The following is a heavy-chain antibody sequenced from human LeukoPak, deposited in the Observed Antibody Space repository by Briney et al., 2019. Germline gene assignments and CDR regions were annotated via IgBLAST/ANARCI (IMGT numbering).Heavy chain of an antibody. J-gene: IGHJ5*02. D-gene: IGHD3-3*01. V-gene: IGHV1-18*01. CDR1: GYSFVGYG. CDR2: ISAYNGNT. CDR3: ARERAITIFGVPPNNWFDP. Sequence: ASVKVSCKASGYSFVGYGITWVRQAPGQGLEWMGWISAYNGNTNYAQKLQGRVTMTTDTSTSTAYMELRSLRSDDTAVYYCARERAITIFGVPPNNWFDPWGQGTLVTVSS.